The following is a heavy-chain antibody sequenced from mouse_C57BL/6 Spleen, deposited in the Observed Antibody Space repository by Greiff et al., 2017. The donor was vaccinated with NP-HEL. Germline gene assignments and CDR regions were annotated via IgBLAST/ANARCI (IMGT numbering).Heavy chain of an antibody. CDR3: ARGGYYGSSPWFAY. D-gene: IGHD1-1*01. J-gene: IGHJ3*01. V-gene: IGHV3-6*01. CDR1: GYSITSGYY. Sequence: EVKLQQSGPGLVKPSQSLSLTCSVTGYSITSGYYWNWIRQSPGNKLEWMGYISYDGSNNYNPSLKNRISITRDTYKNQFFLKLNSVTTEDTATYYCARGGYYGSSPWFAYWGQGTLVTVSA. CDR2: ISYDGSN.